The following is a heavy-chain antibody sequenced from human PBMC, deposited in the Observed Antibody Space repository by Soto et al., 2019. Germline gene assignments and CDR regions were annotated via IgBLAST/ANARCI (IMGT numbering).Heavy chain of an antibody. V-gene: IGHV3-23*01. CDR1: GITLRTNG. D-gene: IGHD1-26*01. Sequence: EVQLLESGGGLVQPGGSLRLSCAASGITLRTNGMSWVRQAPGKGLEWVSSISGNGGGTYYADSVKGRFTISRDNSKNTLYLQMNSLRAEDTAVYYCACHGGSSYLGQGTLVTVSS. CDR2: ISGNGGGT. J-gene: IGHJ4*02. CDR3: ACHGGSSY.